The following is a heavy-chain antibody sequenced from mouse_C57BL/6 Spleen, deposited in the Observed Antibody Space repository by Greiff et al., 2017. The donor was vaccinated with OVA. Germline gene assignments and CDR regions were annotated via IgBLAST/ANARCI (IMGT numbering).Heavy chain of an antibody. J-gene: IGHJ3*01. CDR3: ARSGWDYYCRPFAY. V-gene: IGHV1-72*01. Sequence: QVQLQQPGAELVQPGASVKLSCKASGYTFTSYWMHWVTQTPGRGLEWIGRIGPNSGGTTYNEKFTIKATLTVDKPSSTDYMQLSSLTSDDSAVYYCARSGWDYYCRPFAYWGKGTLVTVSA. D-gene: IGHD1-1*01. CDR2: IGPNSGGT. CDR1: GYTFTSYW.